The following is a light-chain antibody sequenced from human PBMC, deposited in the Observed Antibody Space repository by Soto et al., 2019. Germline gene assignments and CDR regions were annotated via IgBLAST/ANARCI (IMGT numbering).Light chain of an antibody. J-gene: IGKJ1*01. V-gene: IGKV3-20*01. CDR1: QSVSSN. CDR2: GAS. CDR3: QQYGSSLWT. Sequence: ETVMTQSPATLSVSPWERATLSCRASQSVSSNLAWYQQKPGQAPRLLIYGASSRATGIPDRFSGSGSGTDFTLTISRLEPEDFAVYYCQQYGSSLWTFGQGTKVDIK.